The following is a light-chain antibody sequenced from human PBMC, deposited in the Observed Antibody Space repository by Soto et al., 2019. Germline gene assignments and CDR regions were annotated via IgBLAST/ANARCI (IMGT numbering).Light chain of an antibody. CDR1: QNVRSGY. J-gene: IGKJ2*01. V-gene: IGKV3-20*01. CDR2: GAS. CDR3: HQYGTSPDT. Sequence: EIVLTQSPGTLSLSPGERATLSCRASQNVRSGYLAWYQQKPGQAPRLFIFGASSRATGIPDRFSGSGSGKDFTLTINRLEPDDFAVYYCHQYGTSPDTFGQGTKLEIK.